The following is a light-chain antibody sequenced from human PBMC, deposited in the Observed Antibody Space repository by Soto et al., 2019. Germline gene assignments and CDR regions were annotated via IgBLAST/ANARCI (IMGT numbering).Light chain of an antibody. J-gene: IGKJ3*01. CDR3: HQRGSWPHT. V-gene: IGKV3-11*01. CDR1: QSFGSS. CDR2: DAS. Sequence: EVVLTQSPATLSLSPGERATLSCRASQSFGSSLAWYQQRRGQAPRLLIHDASTRAAGIPARFSGSGSGTDFSLTISSLEPEDFAVYYCHQRGSWPHTFGHGTKVEIK.